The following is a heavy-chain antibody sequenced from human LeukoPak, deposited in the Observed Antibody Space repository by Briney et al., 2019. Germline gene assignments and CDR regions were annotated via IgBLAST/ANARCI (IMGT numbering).Heavy chain of an antibody. Sequence: ASVKVSCKASGYTFTSYYMHWVRQAPGQGLEWMGIINPSGGSTSYAQKFQGRVTMTRDTSTSTAYMELRSLRSDDTAVYYCARDWHSSGYSDYWGQGTLVTVSS. D-gene: IGHD3-22*01. CDR3: ARDWHSSGYSDY. CDR1: GYTFTSYY. J-gene: IGHJ4*02. CDR2: INPSGGST. V-gene: IGHV1-46*01.